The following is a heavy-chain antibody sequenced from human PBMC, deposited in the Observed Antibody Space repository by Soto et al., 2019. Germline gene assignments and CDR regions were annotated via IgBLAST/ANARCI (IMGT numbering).Heavy chain of an antibody. J-gene: IGHJ4*02. CDR1: GYTFTSYA. CDR2: INAGNGNT. D-gene: IGHD4-17*01. V-gene: IGHV1-3*01. CDR3: ARYGDYARLFDY. Sequence: ASVKVSCKASGYTFTSYAMHLVRQAPGQRLEWMGWINAGNGNTKYSQKFQGRVTITRDTSASTAYMELGSLRSEDTAVYYCARYGDYARLFDYWGQGTLVTV.